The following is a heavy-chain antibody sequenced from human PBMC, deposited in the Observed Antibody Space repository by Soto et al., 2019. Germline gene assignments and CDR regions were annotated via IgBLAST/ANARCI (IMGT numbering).Heavy chain of an antibody. CDR3: ARTSSSSSGEFDY. D-gene: IGHD6-6*01. CDR2: IIPILGIA. J-gene: IGHJ4*02. V-gene: IGHV1-69*02. CDR1: GGTFSSYT. Sequence: SVKVSCKASGGTFSSYTISWVRQAPGQGLEWMGRIIPILGIANYAQKFQGRVTITADKSTSTAYMELSSLRSEDTAVYYCARTSSSSSGEFDYWGQGTLVTVSS.